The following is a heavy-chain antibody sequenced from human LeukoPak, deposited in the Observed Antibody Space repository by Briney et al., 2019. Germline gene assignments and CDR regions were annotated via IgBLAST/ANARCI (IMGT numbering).Heavy chain of an antibody. CDR2: ISWNSGNI. Sequence: GGSLRLSCGASGFNFDDYAMHWVRQAPGKGLEWASVISWNSGNIGYADSVKGRFTISRDNAKNSLYLQMNSLRAEDTAFYYCAKDDGFYGSEFDYWGQGTLVTVSS. CDR3: AKDDGFYGSEFDY. J-gene: IGHJ4*02. V-gene: IGHV3-9*01. D-gene: IGHD3-10*01. CDR1: GFNFDDYA.